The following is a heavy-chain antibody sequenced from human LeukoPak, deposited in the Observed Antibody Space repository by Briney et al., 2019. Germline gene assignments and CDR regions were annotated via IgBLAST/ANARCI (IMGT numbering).Heavy chain of an antibody. D-gene: IGHD1-26*01. CDR2: IYHSGST. CDR3: ARIVGATQGVDY. V-gene: IGHV4-38-2*02. CDR1: GYPISSGYY. J-gene: IGHJ4*02. Sequence: SETLSLTCSVSGYPISSGYYWGWIRQPPGKGLEWIGSIYHSGSTYYNPSLKSRVTISVDTSKNQFSLKLSSVTAADTAVYYCARIVGATQGVDYWGQGTLVTVSS.